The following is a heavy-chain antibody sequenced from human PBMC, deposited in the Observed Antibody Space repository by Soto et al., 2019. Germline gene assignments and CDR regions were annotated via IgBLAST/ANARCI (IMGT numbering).Heavy chain of an antibody. V-gene: IGHV3-30*18. J-gene: IGHJ6*03. CDR1: GFTFSSYG. CDR3: AKGGLQPYYYYYYMDV. Sequence: QVQLVESGGGVVQPGRSLRLSCAASGFTFSSYGMHWVRQAPGKGLEWVAVISYDGSNKYYADSVKGRFTISRDNSKNTLYLQMNSLRAEDTAVDYCAKGGLQPYYYYYYMDVWGKGTTVTVSS. CDR2: ISYDGSNK.